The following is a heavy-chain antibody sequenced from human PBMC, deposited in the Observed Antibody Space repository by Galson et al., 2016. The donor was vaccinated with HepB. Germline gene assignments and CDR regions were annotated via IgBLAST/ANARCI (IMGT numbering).Heavy chain of an antibody. D-gene: IGHD3-10*01. CDR1: GFTFSSYA. CDR2: INDSGERT. V-gene: IGHV3-23*01. CDR3: AKGALWVGESVD. J-gene: IGHJ4*02. Sequence: SLRLSCAASGFTFSSYAINWVRQAPGKGLEWVSGINDSGERTYYADSVKGRFTISRDNSKSTLYLQMNSLRAEDTAVYYCAKGALWVGESVDWGQGTLVTVSS.